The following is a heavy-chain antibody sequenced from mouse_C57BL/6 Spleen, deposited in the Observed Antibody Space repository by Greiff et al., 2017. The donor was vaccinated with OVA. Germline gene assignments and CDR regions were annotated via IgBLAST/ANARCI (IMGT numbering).Heavy chain of an antibody. CDR3: ARGGGYYYGSEGYFDV. J-gene: IGHJ1*03. CDR2: ISYSGST. V-gene: IGHV3-1*01. CDR1: GYSITSGYD. Sequence: VQLKESGPGMVKPSQSLSLTCTVTGYSITSGYDWHWIRHFPGNKLEWMGYISYSGSTNYNPSLKSRISITHDTSKNPFFLKLNSVTTEDTATYYCARGGGYYYGSEGYFDVWGTGTTVTVSS. D-gene: IGHD1-1*01.